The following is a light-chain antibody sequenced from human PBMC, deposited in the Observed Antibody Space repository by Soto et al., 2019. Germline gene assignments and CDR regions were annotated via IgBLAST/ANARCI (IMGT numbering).Light chain of an antibody. CDR2: GNI. CDR3: QSYDSSLSGFWV. J-gene: IGLJ3*02. Sequence: QSVLTQSPSVSGAPGQRVTIYCTGSSSNIGAGYDVHWYQQLPGTAPKLLMYGNINRPSGVPVRFSGSKSGTSASLTITGLQAEDEADYYCQSYDSSLSGFWVFGGGTKLTVL. V-gene: IGLV1-40*01. CDR1: SSNIGAGYD.